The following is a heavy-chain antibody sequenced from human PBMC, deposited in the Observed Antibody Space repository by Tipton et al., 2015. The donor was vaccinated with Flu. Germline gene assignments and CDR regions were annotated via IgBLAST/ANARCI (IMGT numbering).Heavy chain of an antibody. D-gene: IGHD3-22*01. V-gene: IGHV4-61*02. Sequence: LRLSCTVSGGSISSGSYYWSWIRQPAGKGLEWIGRIYTSGSTNYNPSLKSRVTIPVDTSKNQFSLKLSSVTAADTAVYYCAREGFDSSGYRAGDAFDIWGQGTMVTVSS. J-gene: IGHJ3*02. CDR3: AREGFDSSGYRAGDAFDI. CDR1: GGSISSGSYY. CDR2: IYTSGST.